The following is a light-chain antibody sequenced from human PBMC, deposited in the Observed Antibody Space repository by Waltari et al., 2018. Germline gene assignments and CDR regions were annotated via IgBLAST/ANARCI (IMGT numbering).Light chain of an antibody. CDR2: DSS. CDR1: QNINDK. J-gene: IGKJ5*01. V-gene: IGKV3-15*01. CDR3: QQYNDWPPIT. Sequence: EVVMTQSPDTLSVSPGERATLSCRARQNINDKLAWYHQKPGQAPKLLIFDSSTRATGVPARFSGSGSGTDFTLTISSLQSEDFAIYYCQQYNDWPPITFGPGTRLQIK.